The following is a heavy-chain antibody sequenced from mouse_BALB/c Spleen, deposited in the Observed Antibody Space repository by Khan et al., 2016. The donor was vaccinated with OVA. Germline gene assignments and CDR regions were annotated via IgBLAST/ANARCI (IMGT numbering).Heavy chain of an antibody. CDR2: ISPSSGYT. J-gene: IGHJ3*01. CDR1: GYTFTSYT. CDR3: AREGAYYRSDGWFAY. D-gene: IGHD2-14*01. Sequence: QIQLVQSGAELARPGASVKMSCKASGYTFTSYTMHWVKQRPGQGLEWIGYISPSSGYTNYNQKFKDKATLTADKSSSTAYMQLSSLTSEDSAVYYCAREGAYYRSDGWFAYWDQGTLVTGSA. V-gene: IGHV1-4*01.